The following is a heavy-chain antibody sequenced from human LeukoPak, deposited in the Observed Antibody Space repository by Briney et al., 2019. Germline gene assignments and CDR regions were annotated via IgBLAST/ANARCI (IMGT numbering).Heavy chain of an antibody. CDR2: ISYDGSNK. CDR3: AKDFEGFCGGDCDSMDF. CDR1: GFTFNNYV. Sequence: GGSLRLSCAASGFTFNNYVMHWVRQAPGKGLEWVALISYDGSNKYYADSVRGRFTISRDNSKNTLYLQMNSLRPEDTAVYYCAKDFEGFCGGDCDSMDFWGQGTLATVSS. D-gene: IGHD2-21*02. J-gene: IGHJ4*02. V-gene: IGHV3-30*18.